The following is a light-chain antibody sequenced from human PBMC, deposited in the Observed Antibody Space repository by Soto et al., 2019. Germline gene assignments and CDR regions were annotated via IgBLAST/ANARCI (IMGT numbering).Light chain of an antibody. V-gene: IGLV7-46*01. CDR1: TGAVTSDHY. CDR3: LLSYTTYAV. CDR2: DTT. Sequence: QAMVTQEPSLTVSPGGTVTLTCGSSTGAVTSDHYPGWFQQRPGQAPRTLIYDTTSKHPWTPARFSGSLLGGKAALTLSGARPEDEAEYYSLLSYTTYAVFGRGTQLTVL. J-gene: IGLJ7*01.